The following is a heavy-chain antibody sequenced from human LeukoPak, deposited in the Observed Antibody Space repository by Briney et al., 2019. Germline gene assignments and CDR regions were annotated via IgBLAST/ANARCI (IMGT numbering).Heavy chain of an antibody. CDR1: GFTFSSYA. J-gene: IGHJ3*02. Sequence: GRSLRISCAASGFTFSSYAMHWVRQAPGKGLEWVAVISYDGSNKYYADSVKGRFTISRDNSKNTLYLQMNSLRAEDTAVYYCAREGIAVAGPGVAFDIWGQGTMVTVSS. CDR2: ISYDGSNK. V-gene: IGHV3-30*04. D-gene: IGHD6-19*01. CDR3: AREGIAVAGPGVAFDI.